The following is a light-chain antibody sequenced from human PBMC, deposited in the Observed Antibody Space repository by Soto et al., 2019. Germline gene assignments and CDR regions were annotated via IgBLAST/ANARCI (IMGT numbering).Light chain of an antibody. V-gene: IGKV3-20*01. CDR1: QTVYNNY. Sequence: PGERATLSCRASQTVYNNYLAWYQQKSGQPPRLLIYDASSRATGIPDRFSGSGSGTDFTLTINRLEPEDFAVYYCQQYGPSPLFGPGTKVDLK. CDR2: DAS. J-gene: IGKJ3*01. CDR3: QQYGPSPL.